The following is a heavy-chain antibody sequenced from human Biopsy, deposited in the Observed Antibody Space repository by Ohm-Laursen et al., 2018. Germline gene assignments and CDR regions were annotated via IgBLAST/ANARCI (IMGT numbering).Heavy chain of an antibody. CDR3: ATSTMVRSSGHAFDI. D-gene: IGHD3-10*01. CDR2: IWYDGFNR. CDR1: GFTFSSYG. J-gene: IGHJ3*02. V-gene: IGHV3-33*01. Sequence: SLRLSCTASGFTFSSYGMHWVRQAPGKGLEWVAFIWYDGFNRYYADSVKGRFTISRDNSKNTLDLQMNSLRAEDTAVYYCATSTMVRSSGHAFDIWGQGTVVAVS.